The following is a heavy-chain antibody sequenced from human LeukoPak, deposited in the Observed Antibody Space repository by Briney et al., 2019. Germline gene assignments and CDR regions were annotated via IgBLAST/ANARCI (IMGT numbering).Heavy chain of an antibody. CDR1: GDSFSGGSYY. CDR2: INYSGST. J-gene: IGHJ6*02. Sequence: PSATLSLTCKVSGDSFSGGSYYWSWIRQPPGKGLEWIVYINYSGSTNYNPSLKRRVTISVDTSKNQFSLKLSSVTAADTAVYYCARGVVAAFYYYYGMDVWGQGRTVTV. V-gene: IGHV4-61*01. CDR3: ARGVVAAFYYYYGMDV. D-gene: IGHD2-15*01.